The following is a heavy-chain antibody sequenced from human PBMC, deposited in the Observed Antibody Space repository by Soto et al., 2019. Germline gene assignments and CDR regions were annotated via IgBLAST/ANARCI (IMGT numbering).Heavy chain of an antibody. CDR1: GFTFSSYS. V-gene: IGHV3-21*01. D-gene: IGHD4-17*01. Sequence: EVQLVESGGGLVKPGGSLRLSCAASGFTFSSYSMNWVRQAPGKGLEWVSSISSSSSYIYYADSVKGRFTISRDNAKNTLYRQMNSLRAEDTAVYYCARDSLGDYGDYTTDYWGQGTLVTVSS. J-gene: IGHJ4*02. CDR2: ISSSSSYI. CDR3: ARDSLGDYGDYTTDY.